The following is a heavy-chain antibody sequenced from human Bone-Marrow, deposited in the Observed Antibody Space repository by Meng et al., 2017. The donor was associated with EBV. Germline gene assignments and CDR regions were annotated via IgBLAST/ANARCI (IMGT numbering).Heavy chain of an antibody. CDR1: AGAISSSSW. J-gene: IGHJ2*01. CDR2: ISHSGST. V-gene: IGHV4-4*02. CDR3: ATDQAVAGHRYFDL. Sequence: QVDLSRSGPVLGEPSGTLSLTCAASAGAISSSSWWSWVRQPPAKGLEWIGEISHSGSTNYNPSLKSRVTISVDKSKNQFSLKLNSVAAADTAVYYCATDQAVAGHRYFDLWGRGTLVTVSS. D-gene: IGHD6-19*01.